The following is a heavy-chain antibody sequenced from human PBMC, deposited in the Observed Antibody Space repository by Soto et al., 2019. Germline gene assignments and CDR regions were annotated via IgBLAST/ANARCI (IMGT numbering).Heavy chain of an antibody. J-gene: IGHJ5*02. V-gene: IGHV3-73*01. CDR2: IRSKGHNYAT. D-gene: IGHD3-16*01. CDR3: TRDLFSYDYSGILWFDH. Sequence: LRLSCAASGFAFSGSAMYWVRQASGKGPEWVGRIRSKGHNYATEYAASVKGRFTISRDDSKNTAYLQMNSLQTEDTAVYYCTRDLFSYDYSGILWFDHWGQGTLVTVSS. CDR1: GFAFSGSA.